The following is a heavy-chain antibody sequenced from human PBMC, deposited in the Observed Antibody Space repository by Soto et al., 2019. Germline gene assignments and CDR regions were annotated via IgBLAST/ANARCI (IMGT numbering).Heavy chain of an antibody. D-gene: IGHD3-10*01. CDR2: IIPILGIA. CDR3: ASDMYYGSSYFDY. J-gene: IGHJ4*02. Sequence: QVQLVQSGAEVKKPGSSVKVSCKASGGTFSSYTISWVRQVPGQGLEWMGRIIPILGIANYAQKFQGRVTITADKSTSTAYMELSSLRSEDTAVYYCASDMYYGSSYFDYWGQGTLVTVSS. V-gene: IGHV1-69*02. CDR1: GGTFSSYT.